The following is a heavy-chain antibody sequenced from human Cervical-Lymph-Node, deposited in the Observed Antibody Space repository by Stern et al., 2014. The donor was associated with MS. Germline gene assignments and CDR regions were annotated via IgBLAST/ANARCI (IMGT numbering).Heavy chain of an antibody. CDR1: GYIYTGNF. Sequence: VQLVESGAEVKKPGASVKVSCKASGYIYTGNFIHWVRQAPGQGLEWMGWINPNNGARKYAQKFQGWVTLTRDTSISTAYMELNRLRSDGTAVYYCAREVAGGDFDFWGQGTLVTVSS. D-gene: IGHD2-15*01. CDR2: INPNNGAR. CDR3: AREVAGGDFDF. V-gene: IGHV1-2*04. J-gene: IGHJ4*02.